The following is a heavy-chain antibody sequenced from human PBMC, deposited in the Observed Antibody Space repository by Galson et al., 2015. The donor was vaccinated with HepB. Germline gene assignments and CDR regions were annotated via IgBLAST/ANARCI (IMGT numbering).Heavy chain of an antibody. Sequence: SLRLSCAASGFSFSDYYMSWLRQAPGKGLEWVSYISSSGTIMYYVDSVKGRFTISRDNSKNTLYLQMNSLRAEDTAVYYCAKDVDYSKWRLYFGYWGQGTLVTVSS. CDR2: ISSSGTIM. CDR3: AKDVDYSKWRLYFGY. V-gene: IGHV3-11*01. J-gene: IGHJ4*02. D-gene: IGHD4-11*01. CDR1: GFSFSDYY.